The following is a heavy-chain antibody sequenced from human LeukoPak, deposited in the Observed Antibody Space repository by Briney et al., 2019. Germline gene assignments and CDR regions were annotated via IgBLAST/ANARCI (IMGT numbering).Heavy chain of an antibody. J-gene: IGHJ4*02. V-gene: IGHV3-30-3*01. Sequence: PGGSLRLSCAASGFTFSSYAMHWVRQAPGKGLEWVAVISYDGSNKYYADSVKGRFTISRDNSKNTLYLQMNSLRAEDTAVYYCARVKYIHVWGSYRGSFDYWGQGTLVTVSS. CDR3: ARVKYIHVWGSYRGSFDY. D-gene: IGHD3-16*02. CDR2: ISYDGSNK. CDR1: GFTFSSYA.